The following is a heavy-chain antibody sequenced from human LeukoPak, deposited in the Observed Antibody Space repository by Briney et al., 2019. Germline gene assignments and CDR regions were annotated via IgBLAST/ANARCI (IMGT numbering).Heavy chain of an antibody. CDR1: SGSFSGYY. V-gene: IGHV4-34*01. J-gene: IGHJ5*02. Sequence: SETLSLTCAVYSGSFSGYYWSRTRQPPGQGLKWFGEINQSGSTKYNPSLESRVTISLDTSKNQFSLKLSSMTAADTAVYYCARGPGSGSYFAWFDTWGQGALVTVSS. CDR3: ARGPGSGSYFAWFDT. D-gene: IGHD3-10*01. CDR2: INQSGST.